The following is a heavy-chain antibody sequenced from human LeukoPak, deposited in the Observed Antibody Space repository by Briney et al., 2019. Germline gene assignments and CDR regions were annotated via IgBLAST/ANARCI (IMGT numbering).Heavy chain of an antibody. CDR3: TVAPVTQQELGNFYLDC. V-gene: IGHV3-30*03. Sequence: GGSLRLSCAVSGFPISTNGNHWVRQAPGKGLEWVAVVSYDGSSIYYADSVKGRFTISRDNSTNTLYLQMNSLRGEDTAVYNCTVAPVTQQELGNFYLDCWGQGILVTVSS. CDR1: GFPISTNG. J-gene: IGHJ4*02. D-gene: IGHD1-7*01. CDR2: VSYDGSSI.